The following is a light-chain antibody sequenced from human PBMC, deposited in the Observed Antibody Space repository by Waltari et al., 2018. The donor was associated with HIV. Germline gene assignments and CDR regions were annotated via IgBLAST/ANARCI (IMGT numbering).Light chain of an antibody. J-gene: IGLJ1*01. V-gene: IGLV2-14*03. CDR1: SSDVGGYTY. CDR2: AVS. Sequence: QSALTQPASVSGSPGPSITIPCTGTSSDVGGYTYVSWYQQHPGKAPKLMIDAVSKRPSGVSNRFSGSKSGNTASLTISGLQAEDEADYYCSSYTSSRSYVFGTGTRVTV. CDR3: SSYTSSRSYV.